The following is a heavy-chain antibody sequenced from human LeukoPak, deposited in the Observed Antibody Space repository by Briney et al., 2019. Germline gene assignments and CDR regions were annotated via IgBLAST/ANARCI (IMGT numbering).Heavy chain of an antibody. CDR1: GYNFATYW. J-gene: IGHJ4*02. CDR3: ARQTGTYFDY. D-gene: IGHD1-1*01. CDR2: IYPSDSDT. Sequence: GESLKISCKASGYNFATYWIGWVRQMPGKGLEWMGIIYPSDSDTRYSPSFQGQVTISADKSISTAYLQWSSLKASDTAMYYCARQTGTYFDYWGQGTLVTVSS. V-gene: IGHV5-51*01.